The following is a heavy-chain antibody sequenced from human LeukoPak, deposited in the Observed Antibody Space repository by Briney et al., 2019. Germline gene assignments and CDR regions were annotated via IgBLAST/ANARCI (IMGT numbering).Heavy chain of an antibody. CDR3: AREAYSSASFDY. V-gene: IGHV3-11*01. J-gene: IGHJ4*02. D-gene: IGHD6-25*01. CDR2: ISSAGNII. Sequence: PGGSLRLSCAASGFTFSAYYMSWIRQAPGKGLECVSYISSAGNIIYYADSVKGRLTISRDNTKNSLYLQMNSLRAEDTAVYYCAREAYSSASFDYWGQGTLVTVSS. CDR1: GFTFSAYY.